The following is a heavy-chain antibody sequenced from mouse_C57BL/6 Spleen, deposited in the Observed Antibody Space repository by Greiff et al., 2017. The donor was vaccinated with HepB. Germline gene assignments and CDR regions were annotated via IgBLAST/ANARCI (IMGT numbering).Heavy chain of an antibody. Sequence: QVQLQQPGAELVRPGSSVKLSCKASGYTFTSYWMDWVKQRPGQGLEWIGNIYPSDSETHYNQKFKDKATLTVDKSSSTAYMQLSSLTSEDSAVYYCARSGSNYYAMDYWGQGTSVTVSS. D-gene: IGHD2-5*01. CDR3: ARSGSNYYAMDY. V-gene: IGHV1-61*01. CDR2: IYPSDSET. J-gene: IGHJ4*01. CDR1: GYTFTSYW.